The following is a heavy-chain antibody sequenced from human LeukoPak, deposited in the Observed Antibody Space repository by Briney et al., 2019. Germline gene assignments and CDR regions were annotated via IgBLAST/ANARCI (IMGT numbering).Heavy chain of an antibody. CDR2: FDPKDAER. CDR1: GYTLTELS. V-gene: IGHV1-24*01. J-gene: IGHJ4*02. Sequence: ASVKVSCKVSGYTLTELSMHWVRQAPGKGLEWMGGFDPKDAERIYAQNLQGRVTMTEDTSADTAYMELSSLRSEDTAVYYCARATSRYYYDSSGYPYYFDYWGQGTLVTVSS. D-gene: IGHD3-22*01. CDR3: ARATSRYYYDSSGYPYYFDY.